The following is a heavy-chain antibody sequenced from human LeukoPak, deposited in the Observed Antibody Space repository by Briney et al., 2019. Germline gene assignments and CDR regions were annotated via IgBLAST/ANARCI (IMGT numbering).Heavy chain of an antibody. CDR2: ISSGSLYT. Sequence: GGSLRLSCAASGFTFSSYRMNWVRQAPGKGLEWVSYISSGSLYTNYAGSVKGRFTISRDNAKNSLYLQMNSLRAEDTAVYYCARGHYGLDVWGQGTTVTVSS. J-gene: IGHJ6*02. V-gene: IGHV3-21*05. CDR1: GFTFSSYR. CDR3: ARGHYGLDV.